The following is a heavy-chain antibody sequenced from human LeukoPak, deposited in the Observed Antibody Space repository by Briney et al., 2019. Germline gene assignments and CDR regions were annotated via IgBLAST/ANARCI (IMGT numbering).Heavy chain of an antibody. J-gene: IGHJ3*02. Sequence: PSETLCLSCAVSGGSFSGYYRSWIRQPPGKGLEWIGEINHRGSTNYNPSLKSRVTISVDTSKNHISLKLRSVTAADTAVYYCARPGVPRIDIAAGDDISTFDIWGQGTMVTVSS. CDR3: ARPGVPRIDIAAGDDISTFDI. CDR1: GGSFSGYY. CDR2: INHRGST. D-gene: IGHD6-13*01. V-gene: IGHV4-34*01.